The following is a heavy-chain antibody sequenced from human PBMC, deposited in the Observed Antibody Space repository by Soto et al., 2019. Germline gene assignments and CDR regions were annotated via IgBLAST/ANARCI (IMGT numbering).Heavy chain of an antibody. CDR2: ISSSSNYI. CDR3: ARDLVGATI. Sequence: PGGSLRLSCAASGFTFSNYILHWVRQAPGKGLEWVSSISSSSNYIYYADSVKGRFTISRDNAKNSLYLQMNSLRAEDTAMYYCARDLVGATIWGQGTLVTVSS. J-gene: IGHJ4*02. D-gene: IGHD1-26*01. V-gene: IGHV3-21*01. CDR1: GFTFSNYI.